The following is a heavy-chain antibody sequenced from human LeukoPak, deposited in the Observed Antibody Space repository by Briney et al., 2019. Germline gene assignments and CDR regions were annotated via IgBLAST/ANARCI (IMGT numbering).Heavy chain of an antibody. D-gene: IGHD3-3*01. Sequence: PGRSLRLSCAASGFTFSSNGMHWVRQAPGKGLEWVAVISYDGSNKYYADSVKGRFTISRDNSKNTLYLQMNSLRAEDTAVYYCAKDLITTTRQVWGQGTLVTVSS. J-gene: IGHJ4*02. CDR2: ISYDGSNK. CDR1: GFTFSSNG. V-gene: IGHV3-30*18. CDR3: AKDLITTTRQV.